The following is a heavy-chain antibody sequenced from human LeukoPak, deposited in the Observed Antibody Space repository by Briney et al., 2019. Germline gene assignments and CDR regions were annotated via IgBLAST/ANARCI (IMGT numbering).Heavy chain of an antibody. D-gene: IGHD3-10*01. J-gene: IGHJ2*01. V-gene: IGHV4-31*03. CDR2: IYYSGST. Sequence: SETLSLTRTVSGGCISSGGYYWSWIRQHPGKGLEWIGYIYYSGSTYYNPSLKSRVTISVDTSKNQFSLKLSSVTAADTAVYYCAGGLRGGDSYWYFDLWGRGTLVTVSS. CDR1: GGCISSGGYY. CDR3: AGGLRGGDSYWYFDL.